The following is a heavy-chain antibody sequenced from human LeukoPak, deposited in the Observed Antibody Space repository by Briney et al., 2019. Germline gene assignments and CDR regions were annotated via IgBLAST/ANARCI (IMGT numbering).Heavy chain of an antibody. CDR2: IKQDGSEK. J-gene: IGHJ6*02. CDR1: GFTFSSYW. CDR3: ARDRYYDFWSGYSRTDV. V-gene: IGHV3-7*01. D-gene: IGHD3-3*01. Sequence: PGGSLRLSCAASGFTFSSYWMSWVRQAPGKGLEWVANIKQDGSEKYYVDSVKGRFTISRDNAKNSLYLQMNSLRAEDTAVYYCARDRYYDFWSGYSRTDVWGQGTTVTVSS.